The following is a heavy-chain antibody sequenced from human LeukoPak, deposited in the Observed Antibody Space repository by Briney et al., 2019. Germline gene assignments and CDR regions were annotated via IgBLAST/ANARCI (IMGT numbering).Heavy chain of an antibody. J-gene: IGHJ3*02. CDR2: IKQDGSEK. D-gene: IGHD6-6*01. Sequence: GGSLRLSCAASGFALSSYWMSWVRQAPGKGLEWVANIKQDGSEKYYVDSVKGRFTISRDNAKNSLYLQMNSLRAEDTAVYYCARDGESIAARSEPGAFDIWGQGTMVTVSS. V-gene: IGHV3-7*01. CDR3: ARDGESIAARSEPGAFDI. CDR1: GFALSSYW.